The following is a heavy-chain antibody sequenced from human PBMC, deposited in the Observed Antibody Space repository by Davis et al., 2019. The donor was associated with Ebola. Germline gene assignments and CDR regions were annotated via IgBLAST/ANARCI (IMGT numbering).Heavy chain of an antibody. Sequence: MPGGSLRLSCTVSGGSISSYYWSWIRQPPGKGLEWIGYIYHSGSTYYNPSLTSRVTISVDRSKNQFSLKLSSVTAADTAVYYCARASHYGSGSYYFDPWGQGTLVTVSS. D-gene: IGHD3-10*01. CDR3: ARASHYGSGSYYFDP. V-gene: IGHV4-59*12. J-gene: IGHJ5*02. CDR2: IYHSGST. CDR1: GGSISSYY.